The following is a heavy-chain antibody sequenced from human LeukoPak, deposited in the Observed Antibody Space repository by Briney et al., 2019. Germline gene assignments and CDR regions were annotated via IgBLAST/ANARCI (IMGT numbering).Heavy chain of an antibody. D-gene: IGHD6-19*01. Sequence: SETLSLTCTVSGGSISSSSYYWGWIRQPPGKGLEWIGSIYYSGSTYYNPSLKSRVTISVDTSKTQFSLKLSSVTAADTAVYYCARRGSGWLDFDYWGQGTLVTVSS. V-gene: IGHV4-39*01. CDR3: ARRGSGWLDFDY. J-gene: IGHJ4*02. CDR1: GGSISSSSYY. CDR2: IYYSGST.